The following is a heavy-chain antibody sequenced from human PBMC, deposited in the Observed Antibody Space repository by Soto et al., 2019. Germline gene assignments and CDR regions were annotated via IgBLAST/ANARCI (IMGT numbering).Heavy chain of an antibody. V-gene: IGHV4-59*01. Sequence: SETLSLTCTVSGGSISSYYWSWIRQPPGKGLEWIGYIYYSGSTNYNPSLKSRVTISVDTSKNQFSLKLSSVTAADTAVYYCARVLAYYDFWSGPGCLDASDIWGQGTMVNVS. D-gene: IGHD3-3*01. CDR1: GGSISSYY. CDR2: IYYSGST. CDR3: ARVLAYYDFWSGPGCLDASDI. J-gene: IGHJ3*02.